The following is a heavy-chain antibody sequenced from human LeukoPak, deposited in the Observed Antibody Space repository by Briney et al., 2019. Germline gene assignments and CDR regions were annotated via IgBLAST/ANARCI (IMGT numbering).Heavy chain of an antibody. CDR1: GGSISRGDDL. V-gene: IGHV4-30-4*01. Sequence: QTLSLTCTVSGGSISRGDDLWSWLRQPPGKGLEWIGYISYSGTTYSSPSLKSRVSISEDTSKNQFSLKLSSVTAADTAVYYCARGWNYFEYWGQGTLVTVSS. D-gene: IGHD2-15*01. CDR3: ARGWNYFEY. J-gene: IGHJ4*02. CDR2: ISYSGTT.